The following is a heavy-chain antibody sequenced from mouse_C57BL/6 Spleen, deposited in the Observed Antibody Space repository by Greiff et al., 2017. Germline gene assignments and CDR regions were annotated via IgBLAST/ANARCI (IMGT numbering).Heavy chain of an antibody. V-gene: IGHV5-17*01. CDR1: GFTFSDYG. CDR3: ARGYYGSSYFDY. J-gene: IGHJ2*01. D-gene: IGHD1-1*01. Sequence: EVQLVESGGGLVKPGGSLKLSCAASGFTFSDYGMHWVRQAPEKGLEWVAYISSGSSTIYYADTVKGRFTNSRDNAKNTLFLQMTSLRSEDTAMYYCARGYYGSSYFDYWGQGTTLTVSS. CDR2: ISSGSSTI.